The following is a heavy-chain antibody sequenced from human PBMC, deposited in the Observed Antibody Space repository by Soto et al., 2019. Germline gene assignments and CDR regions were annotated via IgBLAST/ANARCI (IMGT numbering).Heavy chain of an antibody. J-gene: IGHJ6*02. D-gene: IGHD2-15*01. CDR3: ASEYCSGGSCYYYGMDV. CDR2: IWYDGSNK. CDR1: GFTFSNYG. Sequence: QVQLVESGGGVVQPGRSLRLSCAASGFTFSNYGMHWVRQAPGKGLEWVAVIWYDGSNKYYADSVKGRFTISRDNPKNTLYLQMNSLRAEDTAVYYCASEYCSGGSCYYYGMDVWGQGTTVTVSS. V-gene: IGHV3-33*01.